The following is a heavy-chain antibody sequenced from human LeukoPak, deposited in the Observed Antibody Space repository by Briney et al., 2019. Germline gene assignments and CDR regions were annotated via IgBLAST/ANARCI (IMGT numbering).Heavy chain of an antibody. V-gene: IGHV3-53*01. Sequence: GGSLRLSCAASGFTVSSNYMSWVRQAPGKGLEWVSVIYSGGSTYYADSVKGRFTISRDNSKNTLYLQMNSLRAEDTAVYYCASTYLIWGYFDYWGQGTLVTVSS. CDR1: GFTVSSNY. J-gene: IGHJ4*02. D-gene: IGHD3-16*01. CDR2: IYSGGST. CDR3: ASTYLIWGYFDY.